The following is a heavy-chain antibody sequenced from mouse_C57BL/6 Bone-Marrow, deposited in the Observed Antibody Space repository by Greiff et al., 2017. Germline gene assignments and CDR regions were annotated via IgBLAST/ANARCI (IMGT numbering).Heavy chain of an antibody. V-gene: IGHV7-1*01. CDR3: ARDPLYYGSSYDWYFDV. CDR2: SRNKANDYTT. J-gene: IGHJ1*03. D-gene: IGHD1-1*01. Sequence: EVNVVESGGGLVQSGRSLRLSCATSGFTFSDFFMEWVRQAPGKGLEWIAASRNKANDYTTEYSASVKGRFIVSRDTSQSILYLQMNALRAEDTAIYYCARDPLYYGSSYDWYFDVWGTGTTVTVSS. CDR1: GFTFSDFF.